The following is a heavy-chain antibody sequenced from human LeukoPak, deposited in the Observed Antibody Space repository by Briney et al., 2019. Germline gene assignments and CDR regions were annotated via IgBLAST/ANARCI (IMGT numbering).Heavy chain of an antibody. Sequence: PSETLSLTCTVSGGSISSYYWSWIRQPPGKGLEWIGYIYYSGSTNYNPSLKSRVAISVDTSKNQFSLRLSSVTAADTAVYYCARVTGYVMEDYFDYWGQGTLVTVSS. CDR2: IYYSGST. J-gene: IGHJ4*02. CDR3: ARVTGYVMEDYFDY. D-gene: IGHD6-13*01. CDR1: GGSISSYY. V-gene: IGHV4-59*01.